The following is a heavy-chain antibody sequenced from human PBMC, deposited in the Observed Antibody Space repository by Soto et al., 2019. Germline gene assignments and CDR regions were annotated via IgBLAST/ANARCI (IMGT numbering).Heavy chain of an antibody. D-gene: IGHD2-21*01. CDR3: TRILWSSRRDALDI. V-gene: IGHV3-21*04. Sequence: PGGSLRLSCATSGFTFSRCDMNWVRQAPGKGLEWVSFISSSASYMYYADSVKGRFTISRDNSKKSLYLQMNSLRADDTATYYCTRILWSSRRDALDIWGQGTTVTVSS. J-gene: IGHJ6*02. CDR1: GFTFSRCD. CDR2: ISSSASYM.